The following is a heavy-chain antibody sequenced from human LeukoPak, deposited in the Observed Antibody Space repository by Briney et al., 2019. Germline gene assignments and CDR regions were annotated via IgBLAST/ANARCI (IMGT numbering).Heavy chain of an antibody. V-gene: IGHV1-69*05. CDR3: ARMYYYDSSNAFDI. J-gene: IGHJ3*02. CDR2: IIPIFGTA. D-gene: IGHD3-22*01. Sequence: ASVKVSCKASGGTFSSYAISWVRQAPGQGLEWMGGIIPIFGTANYAQKFQGRVTITTDESTSTADMELSSLRSEDTAVYYCARMYYYDSSNAFDIWGQGTMVTVSS. CDR1: GGTFSSYA.